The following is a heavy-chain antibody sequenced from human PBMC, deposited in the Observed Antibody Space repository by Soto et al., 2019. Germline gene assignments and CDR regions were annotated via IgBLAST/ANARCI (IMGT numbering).Heavy chain of an antibody. CDR1: GGSFIGYY. V-gene: IGHV4-34*01. J-gene: IGHJ4*02. CDR3: ARVKGERFDY. CDR2: INHSGST. D-gene: IGHD2-21*01. Sequence: SETLSLTCAVYGGSFIGYYWSWIRQPPGKGLEWIGEINHSGSTNYNPSLKSRVTISVDTSKNQFSLKLSSVTAADKAVYYCARVKGERFDYWGQGTLVTVSS.